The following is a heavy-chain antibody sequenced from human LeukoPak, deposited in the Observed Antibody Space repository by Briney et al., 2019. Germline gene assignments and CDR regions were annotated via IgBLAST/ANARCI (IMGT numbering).Heavy chain of an antibody. J-gene: IGHJ4*02. D-gene: IGHD6-13*01. CDR3: ARDAPYSSSPM. Sequence: PGGSLRLSCAASGFTFSSYWMSWVRQAPGKGLEWVANIKQDGSEKYYVDSVKGRFTITRDNAKNSLYLQMNSLRAEDTAVYYCARDAPYSSSPMGGQGTLVTVSS. CDR1: GFTFSSYW. CDR2: IKQDGSEK. V-gene: IGHV3-7*01.